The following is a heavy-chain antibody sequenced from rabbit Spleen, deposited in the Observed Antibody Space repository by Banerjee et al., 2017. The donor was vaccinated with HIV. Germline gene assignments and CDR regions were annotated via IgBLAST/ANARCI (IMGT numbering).Heavy chain of an antibody. CDR2: IYAGSRDTT. D-gene: IGHD1-1*01. CDR3: ARRIVSGGDFGDYFNL. J-gene: IGHJ4*01. CDR1: GFSLNSGYD. V-gene: IGHV1S45*01. Sequence: QEQLVESGGGLVQPGASLTLTCKASGFSLNSGYDMCWVRQAPGKGLEWIASIYAGSRDTTYYASWAKGRFTISKTSSTTVTLQLTSLTAADTATYFCARRIVSGGDFGDYFNLWGPGTLVTVS.